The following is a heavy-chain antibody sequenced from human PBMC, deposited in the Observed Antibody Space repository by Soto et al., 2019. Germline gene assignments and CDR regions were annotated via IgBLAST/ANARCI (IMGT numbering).Heavy chain of an antibody. CDR2: IDWDDDK. J-gene: IGHJ5*02. CDR1: GSSLSTSGMC. V-gene: IGHV2-70*11. D-gene: IGHD2-15*01. CDR3: ARSGCLGDWFDP. Sequence: GSGPTLVNPTQTLTLTCTFSGSSLSTSGMCVSWIRQPPGKALEWLARIDWDDDKYYSTSLKTRLTISKDTSKNQVLLTMTNMEYVDTAAYYGARSGCLGDWFDPWGQGTLVTVSS.